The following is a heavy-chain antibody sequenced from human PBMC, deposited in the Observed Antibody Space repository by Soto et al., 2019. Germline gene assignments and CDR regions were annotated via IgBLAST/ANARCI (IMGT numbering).Heavy chain of an antibody. Sequence: EVQLMESGGGLVQPGGSLRLSCTASGFTFSTYWMHWVRQAPGKGLVWVAHINSDGISTIYADSVKGRFTISRDNAKNTLNLQMNRLRVEDTAVYFCARREYDSVTCYSLDYWGQGTLVTVSS. V-gene: IGHV3-74*01. CDR3: ARREYDSVTCYSLDY. CDR2: INSDGIST. CDR1: GFTFSTYW. D-gene: IGHD3-9*01. J-gene: IGHJ4*02.